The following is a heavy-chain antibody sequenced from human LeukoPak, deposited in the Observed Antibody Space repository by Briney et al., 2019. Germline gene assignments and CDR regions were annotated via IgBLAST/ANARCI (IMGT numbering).Heavy chain of an antibody. CDR3: ARDSSSGFQGTFDI. V-gene: IGHV3-7*01. D-gene: IGHD6-19*01. CDR1: GFTFSSYW. Sequence: PGGSLRLSCAASGFTFSSYWMSWVRQAPGKGLEWVANIKQDGSEKYYVDSVKGRFTISRDNAKNSLYLQMYSLRAEDTAVYYCARDSSSGFQGTFDIWGQGTMVTVSS. CDR2: IKQDGSEK. J-gene: IGHJ3*02.